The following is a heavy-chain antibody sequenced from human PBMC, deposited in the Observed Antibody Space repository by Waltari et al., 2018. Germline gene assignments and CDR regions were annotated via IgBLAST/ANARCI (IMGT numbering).Heavy chain of an antibody. CDR3: ARDSAGSSSGIDY. V-gene: IGHV4-39*07. CDR2: IYYSGST. J-gene: IGHJ4*02. CDR1: GCSISSSSYY. D-gene: IGHD6-6*01. Sequence: QLQLQESGPGLVKPSETLSLTCTVSGCSISSSSYYWGWIRQPPGKGLEWIGSIYYSGSTYYNPSLKSRVTISVDTSKNQFSLKLSSVTAADTAVYYCARDSAGSSSGIDYWGQGTLVTVSS.